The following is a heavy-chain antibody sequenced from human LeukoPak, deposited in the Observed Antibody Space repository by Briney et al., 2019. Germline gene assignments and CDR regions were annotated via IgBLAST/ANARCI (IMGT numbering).Heavy chain of an antibody. CDR2: IYHSGST. V-gene: IGHV4-30-2*01. CDR1: GGSISSGGYS. Sequence: SETLSLTCAVSGGSISSGGYSRSWIRQPPGKGLEWIGYIYHSGSTYYNPSLKSRVTITVDTSRSQFSLRLSYVTAADTAVYYCASQLMWFGEFSRSVGMDVWGQGTTVTVSS. CDR3: ASQLMWFGEFSRSVGMDV. J-gene: IGHJ6*02. D-gene: IGHD3-10*01.